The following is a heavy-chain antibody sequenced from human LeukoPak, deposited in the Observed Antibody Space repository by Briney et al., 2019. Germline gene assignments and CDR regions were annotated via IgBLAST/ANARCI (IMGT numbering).Heavy chain of an antibody. CDR1: GYTFTSYG. V-gene: IGHV1-18*01. D-gene: IGHD6-19*01. J-gene: IGHJ4*02. Sequence: ASVKVSFTASGYTFTSYGISWVRQAPGQGLEWMGWISAYNGNTNYAQKLQGRVTMTTDTSTSTAYMELRSLRSDDTAVYYCARSDIAVAGKGYFDYWGQGTLVTVSS. CDR2: ISAYNGNT. CDR3: ARSDIAVAGKGYFDY.